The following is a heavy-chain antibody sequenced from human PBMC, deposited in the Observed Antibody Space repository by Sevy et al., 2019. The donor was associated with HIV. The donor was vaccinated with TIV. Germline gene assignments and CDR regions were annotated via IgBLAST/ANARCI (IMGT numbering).Heavy chain of an antibody. V-gene: IGHV4-59*01. CDR2: VYYSGST. Sequence: SETPSLTCTVSGGSISSYYWSWIRQPPGKALEWIGYVYYSGSTNYNPSLKSRVTISIDTSKNQFSLKLTSVTAADTAVYYCARERQLVLDYWGQGTLVTVSS. CDR1: GGSISSYY. CDR3: ARERQLVLDY. J-gene: IGHJ4*02. D-gene: IGHD6-13*01.